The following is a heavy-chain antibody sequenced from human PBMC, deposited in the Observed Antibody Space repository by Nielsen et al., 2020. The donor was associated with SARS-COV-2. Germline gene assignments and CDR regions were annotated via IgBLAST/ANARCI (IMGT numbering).Heavy chain of an antibody. V-gene: IGHV5-10-1*01. CDR3: ARQGGLGYCSGGSCPGPIDY. CDR2: IDPSDSYT. CDR1: GYSFTSYW. J-gene: IGHJ4*02. D-gene: IGHD2-15*01. Sequence: GESLKISCKGSGYSFTSYWISWVRQMPGKGLEWMGRIDPSDSYTNYSPSFQGHVTISADKSISTAYLQWSSLKASDTAMYYCARQGGLGYCSGGSCPGPIDYWGQGTLVTVSS.